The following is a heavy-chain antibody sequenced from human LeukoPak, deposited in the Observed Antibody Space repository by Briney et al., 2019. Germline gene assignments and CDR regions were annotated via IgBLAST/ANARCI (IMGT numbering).Heavy chain of an antibody. Sequence: GASVKVSCKASGYTFTSYGISWVRQAPGQGLEWMGWISAYNGNTNYAQKVQGRVTMTTDTSTSTAYMELRSLRSDDTAVYYCARDIECSGGSCYSGAWFDPWGQGTLVTVSS. CDR3: ARDIECSGGSCYSGAWFDP. J-gene: IGHJ5*02. D-gene: IGHD2-15*01. V-gene: IGHV1-18*01. CDR1: GYTFTSYG. CDR2: ISAYNGNT.